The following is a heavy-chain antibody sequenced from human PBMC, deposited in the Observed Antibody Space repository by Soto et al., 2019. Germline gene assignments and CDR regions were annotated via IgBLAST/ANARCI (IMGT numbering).Heavy chain of an antibody. CDR2: IYYSGST. CDR1: GGSISSGGYY. V-gene: IGHV4-31*03. Sequence: QVQLQESGPGLVKPSQTLSLTCTVSGGSISSGGYYWSWIRQHPGKGLEWIGYIYYSGSTYYNPSLKSRVTISVDTSKNQFSLKLSSVTAADTAVYYCARVRNHYGDYVPNWFDPWGQGTLVTVSS. D-gene: IGHD4-17*01. J-gene: IGHJ5*02. CDR3: ARVRNHYGDYVPNWFDP.